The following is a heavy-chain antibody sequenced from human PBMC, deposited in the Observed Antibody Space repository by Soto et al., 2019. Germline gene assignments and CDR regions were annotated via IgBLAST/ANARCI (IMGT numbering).Heavy chain of an antibody. V-gene: IGHV3-30-3*01. CDR1: GFIFSSYA. CDR2: ISDDGSTK. D-gene: IGHD5-12*01. J-gene: IGHJ5*02. Sequence: LRLSCAASGFIFSSYAMHWVRQAPGKGLEWVAVISDDGSTKYYADSVKGRFTISRDNSKNTLYLQMNSLSAEDTAVYYCTRDSGEMATISPFPRRYNWFDPWGQGTLVTVSS. CDR3: TRDSGEMATISPFPRRYNWFDP.